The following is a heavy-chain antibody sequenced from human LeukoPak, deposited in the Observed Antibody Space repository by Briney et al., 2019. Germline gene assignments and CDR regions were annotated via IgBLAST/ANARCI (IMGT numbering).Heavy chain of an antibody. J-gene: IGHJ4*02. V-gene: IGHV4-31*03. D-gene: IGHD5-18*01. CDR2: IYYSGST. CDR1: GGSISSGGYY. Sequence: SETLSLTCTVSGGSISSGGYYWSWIRQHPGKGLEWIGYIYYSGSTYYNPSLKSRVTISVDTSKNQFSLKLSSVTAADTAAYYCARDRGYSYGYAYFDYWGQGTLVTVSS. CDR3: ARDRGYSYGYAYFDY.